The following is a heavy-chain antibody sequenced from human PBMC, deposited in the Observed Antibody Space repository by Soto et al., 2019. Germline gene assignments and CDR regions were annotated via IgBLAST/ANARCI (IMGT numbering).Heavy chain of an antibody. CDR2: ISKSGDST. J-gene: IGHJ4*02. Sequence: EVQLLESGGGLVQPGGSLRLSCEASGVTFTSYAMTWVRQVPGEGLQWVSSISKSGDSTNYADSVKGRFTTSRDNSKNTLYLQMHSLRPEDTAIYYCAKGSFGFDYWGQGTLVTVSS. D-gene: IGHD3-10*01. V-gene: IGHV3-23*01. CDR3: AKGSFGFDY. CDR1: GVTFTSYA.